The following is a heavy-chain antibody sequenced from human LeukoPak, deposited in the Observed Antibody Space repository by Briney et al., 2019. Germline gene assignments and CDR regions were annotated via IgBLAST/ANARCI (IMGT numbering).Heavy chain of an antibody. CDR3: ARGVGGDYSQRVRWFDP. V-gene: IGHV4-34*01. CDR2: INHSGST. J-gene: IGHJ5*02. D-gene: IGHD4-17*01. CDR1: GGSFSGYY. Sequence: PSETLSLTCAVYGGSFSGYYWSWIRQPPGKGLEWIGEINHSGSTNYNPSLKSRVTISVDTSKNQFSLKLSSVTAADTAVYYCARGVGGDYSQRVRWFDPWGQGTLVTVSS.